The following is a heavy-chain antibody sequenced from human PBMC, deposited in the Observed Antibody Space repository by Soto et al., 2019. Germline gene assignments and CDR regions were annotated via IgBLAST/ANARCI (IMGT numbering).Heavy chain of an antibody. CDR3: ARGGFLEWLSVPYYGMDV. CDR2: INHSGST. D-gene: IGHD3-3*01. J-gene: IGHJ6*02. CDR1: GGSFSGYY. V-gene: IGHV4-34*01. Sequence: SETLSLTCAVYGGSFSGYYWSWIRQPPGKGLEWIGEINHSGSTDYNPSLKSRVTISVDTSKNQFSLKLSSVTAADTAVYYCARGGFLEWLSVPYYGMDVWGQGTTVTVSS.